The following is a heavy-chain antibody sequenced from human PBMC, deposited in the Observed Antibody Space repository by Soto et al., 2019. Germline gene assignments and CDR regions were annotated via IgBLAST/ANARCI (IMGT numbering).Heavy chain of an antibody. CDR2: ISSSSRYI. D-gene: IGHD3-10*01. V-gene: IGHV3-21*01. Sequence: VQLVESGGGLVKPGGSLRLSCAASGFTFSSYSMNWVRQAPGKGLEWVSSISSSSRYIYYADSVKGRFTISRDNAKNSLYLQMNSLRAEDTAGYYCARGVYSYGSGSDTKLYCWGEGALVSVSS. CDR1: GFTFSSYS. CDR3: ARGVYSYGSGSDTKLYC. J-gene: IGHJ4*02.